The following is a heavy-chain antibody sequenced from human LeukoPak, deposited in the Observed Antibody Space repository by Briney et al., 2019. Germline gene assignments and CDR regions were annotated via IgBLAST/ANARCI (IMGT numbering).Heavy chain of an antibody. D-gene: IGHD5-24*01. CDR3: AKDHSADGWPTFEN. V-gene: IGHV3-23*01. J-gene: IGHJ4*02. Sequence: PGGSLRLSCAVSGFGVHTFAMSWVRQAPGKGLEWLSSITKYDGRVYYADSVRGRFTISRDSSQNELYLQMNSLRADDSAIYYCAKDHSADGWPTFENWGRGTLVTVSS. CDR2: ITKYDGRV. CDR1: GFGVHTFA.